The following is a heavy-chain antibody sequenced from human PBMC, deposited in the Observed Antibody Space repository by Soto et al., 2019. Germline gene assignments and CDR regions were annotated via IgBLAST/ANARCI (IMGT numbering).Heavy chain of an antibody. Sequence: QVQLVQSGAEVKKPGASVKVSCKASGYTFTNYAIHWVRQPPGQRLEWMGWINAGSGNTKYSQRFEGRVSITRDTYASTAYMEVSSLTSEDTAVYYCACEQQLATFQHWGQGTLVTVSS. CDR2: INAGSGNT. CDR3: ACEQQLATFQH. CDR1: GYTFTNYA. J-gene: IGHJ1*01. V-gene: IGHV1-3*01. D-gene: IGHD6-13*01.